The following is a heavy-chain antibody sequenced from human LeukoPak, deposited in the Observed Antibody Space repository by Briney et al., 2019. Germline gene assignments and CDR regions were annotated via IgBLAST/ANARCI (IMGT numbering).Heavy chain of an antibody. Sequence: GGTLRLSCAASGFTFSSYGMNWVRQAPGKGLEWVSSISSSSSYIYYADSVKGRFTISRDNAKNSLYLQMNSLRAEDTAVYYCAELGITMIGGVWGKGTTVTISS. CDR3: AELGITMIGGV. CDR1: GFTFSSYG. D-gene: IGHD3-10*02. CDR2: ISSSSSYI. V-gene: IGHV3-21*01. J-gene: IGHJ6*04.